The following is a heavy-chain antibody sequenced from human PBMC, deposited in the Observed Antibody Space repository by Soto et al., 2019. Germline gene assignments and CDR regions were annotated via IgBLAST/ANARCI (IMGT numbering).Heavy chain of an antibody. CDR2: IYYTGIT. Sequence: QVQLQESGPGLVKPSQTLSLTCSVSGGSISRDSYYWTWIRQHPGKGLEWIGYIYYTGITHYSPSIRTRVTISVDTSNSQFSLNLNSVTAADTAVYYCATGTSSWFESWGQGNLVTVSS. V-gene: IGHV4-31*03. CDR1: GGSISRDSYY. D-gene: IGHD1-1*01. CDR3: ATGTSSWFES. J-gene: IGHJ5*01.